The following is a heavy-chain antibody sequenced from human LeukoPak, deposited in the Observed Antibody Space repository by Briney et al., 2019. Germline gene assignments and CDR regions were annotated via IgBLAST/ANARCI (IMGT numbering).Heavy chain of an antibody. V-gene: IGHV4-59*01. Sequence: SETLSLTCTVSGGSISSYYWSWIRQPPGKGLEWIGYIYYSGSTNYNPSLKSRVTISVDTSKNQFSLKLSSVTAADTAVYYCARVQWELPFDYWGQGTLVTVSS. D-gene: IGHD1-26*01. J-gene: IGHJ4*02. CDR3: ARVQWELPFDY. CDR1: GGSISSYY. CDR2: IYYSGST.